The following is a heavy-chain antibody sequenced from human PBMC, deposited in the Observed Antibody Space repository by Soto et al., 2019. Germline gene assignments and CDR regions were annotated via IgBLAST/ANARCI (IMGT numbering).Heavy chain of an antibody. Sequence: GESLKISCKGSGYSFTSYWIGWVRQMPGKGLEWMGIIYPGDSDTRYSPSFQGQVTISADKSISTAYLQWSSLKASDTAMYYCAIQEGCSGGSCYYAFDIWGQGTMVTVSS. CDR1: GYSFTSYW. CDR2: IYPGDSDT. D-gene: IGHD2-15*01. CDR3: AIQEGCSGGSCYYAFDI. J-gene: IGHJ3*02. V-gene: IGHV5-51*01.